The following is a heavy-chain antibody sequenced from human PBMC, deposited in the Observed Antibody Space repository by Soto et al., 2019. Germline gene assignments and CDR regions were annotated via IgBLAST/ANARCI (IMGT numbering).Heavy chain of an antibody. Sequence: GGSLRLSCAASGFTFSSYSMNWVRQAPGKGLEWVSYISSSSSTIYYADSVKGRFTISRDNAKNSLYLQMNSLREEDTAVYYCARDRIRARTGFDYWGQGTLVTVSS. CDR3: ARDRIRARTGFDY. CDR1: GFTFSSYS. V-gene: IGHV3-48*02. J-gene: IGHJ4*02. D-gene: IGHD3-10*01. CDR2: ISSSSSTI.